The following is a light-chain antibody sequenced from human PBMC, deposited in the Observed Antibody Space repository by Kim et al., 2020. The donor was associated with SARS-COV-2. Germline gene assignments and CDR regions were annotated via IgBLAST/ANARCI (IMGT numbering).Light chain of an antibody. Sequence: DIVLTQTPLSLSVTPGQPASISCKSSQSLLLSDGETYLYWYLQKPGQSPQLLTHGISSRFSGVPYRVSGSGSGTDFTLEISRVEAEDAGIYYCMQGMQFPITFGQGTRLEIK. CDR2: GIS. CDR3: MQGMQFPIT. CDR1: QSLLLSDGETY. V-gene: IGKV2-29*02. J-gene: IGKJ5*01.